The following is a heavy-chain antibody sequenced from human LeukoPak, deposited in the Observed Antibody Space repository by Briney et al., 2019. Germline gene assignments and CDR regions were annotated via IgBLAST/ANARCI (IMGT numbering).Heavy chain of an antibody. D-gene: IGHD2-2*01. CDR2: IHTSGNT. J-gene: IGHJ6*02. CDR1: GGSISTYY. CDR3: ASQLPNYAMDV. Sequence: PSETLSLTCTVSGGSISTYYWSWIRQPAGKGLEWIGRIHTSGNTIYNPSLKSRVTMSVDTSKNQFSLTLSSVTAADTAVYYRASQLPNYAMDVWGQGTTVTVSS. V-gene: IGHV4-4*07.